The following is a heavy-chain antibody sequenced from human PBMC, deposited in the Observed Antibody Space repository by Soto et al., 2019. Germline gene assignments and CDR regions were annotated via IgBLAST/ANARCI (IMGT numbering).Heavy chain of an antibody. V-gene: IGHV4-30-4*08. CDR2: IYYSGST. CDR3: ARVSFDHFVHWFDP. Sequence: SETLSLTCTVSGGSISSGGYYWSWIRQHPGKGLEWIGYIYYSGSTYYNPSLKSRITINPDTSKNQFSLLLNSVTPEDTAVYYCARVSFDHFVHWFDPWGQGTLVTVSS. CDR1: GGSISSGGYY. J-gene: IGHJ5*02. D-gene: IGHD3-9*01.